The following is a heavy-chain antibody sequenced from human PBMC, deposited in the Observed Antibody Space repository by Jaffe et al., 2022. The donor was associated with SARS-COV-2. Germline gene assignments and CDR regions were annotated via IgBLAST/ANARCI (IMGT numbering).Heavy chain of an antibody. D-gene: IGHD5-12*01. J-gene: IGHJ4*02. V-gene: IGHV5-51*01. Sequence: EVQLVQSGAEVKKPGESLKISCKGSGNSFTTFWIGWLRQMPGKGLDWMGIIFPSDSDTRYNPSFQGQVTISADKSITTAYLQWSSLKASDTAMYYCARLGHSGYEADYWGQGTLVTVSS. CDR1: GNSFTTFW. CDR2: IFPSDSDT. CDR3: ARLGHSGYEADY.